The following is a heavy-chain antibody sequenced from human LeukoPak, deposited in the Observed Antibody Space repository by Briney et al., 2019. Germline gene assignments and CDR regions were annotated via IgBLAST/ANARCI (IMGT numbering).Heavy chain of an antibody. J-gene: IGHJ4*02. Sequence: PGGSLRLSRAASGFTFSSYGMHWVRQAPGKGLEWVAVISYDGSNKYYADSVKGRFTISRDNSKNTLYLQMNSLRAEDTAVYYCAKDIGYRITILDYWGQGTLVTVSS. D-gene: IGHD3-3*01. CDR3: AKDIGYRITILDY. CDR2: ISYDGSNK. CDR1: GFTFSSYG. V-gene: IGHV3-30*18.